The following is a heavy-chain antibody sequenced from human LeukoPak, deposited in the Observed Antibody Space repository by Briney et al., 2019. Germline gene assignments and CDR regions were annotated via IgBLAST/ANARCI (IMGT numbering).Heavy chain of an antibody. J-gene: IGHJ4*02. D-gene: IGHD6-19*01. CDR3: ARGSGWYQY. V-gene: IGHV4-4*07. CDR1: SASMTTDS. Sequence: SETLSLTCTVSSASMTTDSWSRIRQPAGEGLEWIGRIHPSGYTNSNPSLKSRVTMSIDTSKSQFSLMLSSVTAADTATYYCARGSGWYQYWGQGTLVTVSS. CDR2: IHPSGYT.